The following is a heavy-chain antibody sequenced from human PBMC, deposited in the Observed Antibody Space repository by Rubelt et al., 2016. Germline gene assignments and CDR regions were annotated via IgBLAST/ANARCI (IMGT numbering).Heavy chain of an antibody. D-gene: IGHD3-10*01. CDR3: ARSKGVVRGVIYYFDY. J-gene: IGHJ4*02. V-gene: IGHV1-69*02. Sequence: QKFQGRVTITADKSTSTAYMELSSLRSEDTAVYYCARSKGVVRGVIYYFDYWGQGTLVTVSS.